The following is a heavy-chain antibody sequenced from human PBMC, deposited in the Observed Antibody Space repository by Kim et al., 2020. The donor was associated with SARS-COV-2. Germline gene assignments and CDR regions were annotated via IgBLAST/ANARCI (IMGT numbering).Heavy chain of an antibody. V-gene: IGHV3-30*02. CDR3: AKLRITYYYDSSGYLYAFDI. D-gene: IGHD3-22*01. Sequence: RFTISRDNSKNTLYLQMNSLRAEDTAVYYCAKLRITYYYDSSGYLYAFDIWGQGTMVTVSS. J-gene: IGHJ3*02.